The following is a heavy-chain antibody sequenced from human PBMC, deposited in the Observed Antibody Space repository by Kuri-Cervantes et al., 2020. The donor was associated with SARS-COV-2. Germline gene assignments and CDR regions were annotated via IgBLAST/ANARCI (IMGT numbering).Heavy chain of an antibody. CDR2: LTNDGSDA. D-gene: IGHD5/OR15-5a*01. V-gene: IGHV3-74*01. J-gene: IGHJ4*02. CDR3: ARDSTTTRDFDY. Sequence: ETLSLTFVASGFTFSSNWMHWVRQAPGKGLVWVSRLTNDGSDAIFADSVKGRFTISRDNAKNMLYLYMNSLRADDTAVYYCARDSTTTRDFDYWGQGTLVTVSS. CDR1: GFTFSSNW.